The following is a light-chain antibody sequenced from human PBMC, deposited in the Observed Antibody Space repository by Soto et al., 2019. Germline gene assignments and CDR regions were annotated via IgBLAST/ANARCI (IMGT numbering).Light chain of an antibody. Sequence: QSALTQPRSVSGSPGQSVTISCTGTSSDVGGYDYVSWYQQHPGKAPKVIIYDVSKRPSGVPDRFSGSKSGNTASLTISGLQTEDGTDYYCCSYAGSYTLVFGGGTKVTVL. J-gene: IGLJ2*01. CDR2: DVS. CDR3: CSYAGSYTLV. CDR1: SSDVGGYDY. V-gene: IGLV2-11*01.